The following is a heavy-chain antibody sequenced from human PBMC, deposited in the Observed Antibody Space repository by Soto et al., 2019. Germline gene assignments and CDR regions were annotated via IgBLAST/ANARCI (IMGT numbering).Heavy chain of an antibody. CDR2: ISGSGGNT. J-gene: IGHJ5*02. V-gene: IGHV3-23*01. D-gene: IGHD3-22*01. CDR3: AKEMGDYYDSSGSWFDP. CDR1: GFTFSSYV. Sequence: PGGSLRLSCAASGFTFSSYVMSWVRQAPGKGLEWVPAISGSGGNTYYADSVKGRFTISRDNSKNTLFLQMNSLRAEDTALYFCAKEMGDYYDSSGSWFDPWGQGTLVTVSS.